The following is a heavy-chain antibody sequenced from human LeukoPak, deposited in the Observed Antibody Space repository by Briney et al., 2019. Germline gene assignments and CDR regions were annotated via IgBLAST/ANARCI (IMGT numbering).Heavy chain of an antibody. CDR2: ISAYNGNT. CDR1: GYTFTSYG. J-gene: IGHJ6*03. V-gene: IGHV1-18*01. D-gene: IGHD3-10*01. Sequence: ASVKVSCKASGYTFTSYGISWVRQAPGQGLEWMGWISAYNGNTNYAQKLQGRVTMTTDTSTSTAYMELRSLRSDDTAVYYCVRSIGVGDYYYYMDVWGKGTTVTVSS. CDR3: VRSIGVGDYYYYMDV.